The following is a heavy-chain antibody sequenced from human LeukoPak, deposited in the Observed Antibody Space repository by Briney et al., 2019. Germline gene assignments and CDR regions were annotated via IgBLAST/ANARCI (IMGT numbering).Heavy chain of an antibody. CDR1: GGTFSSYA. J-gene: IGHJ4*02. Sequence: ASVKVSCKASGGTFSSYAISWVRQAPGQGLEWMGGIIPIFGTANYAQKFQGRVTITADKSTSTAYMELSSLRSEDTAVYYCARGRKWLATYYFDYWGQGTLVTVSS. D-gene: IGHD6-19*01. CDR2: IIPIFGTA. CDR3: ARGRKWLATYYFDY. V-gene: IGHV1-69*06.